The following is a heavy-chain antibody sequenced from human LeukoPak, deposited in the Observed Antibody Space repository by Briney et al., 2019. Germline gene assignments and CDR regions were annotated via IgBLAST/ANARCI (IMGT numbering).Heavy chain of an antibody. D-gene: IGHD3-9*01. Sequence: GGSLRLSCAPSGFTFSSYAMSWVRQAPGKGLEWVSAISGSGGSTYYADSVKGRFTISRDNSKNTLYLQMNSLRADDTAVYYCAKGRGYFDWLNPFDPWGQGTLVTVSS. CDR3: AKGRGYFDWLNPFDP. V-gene: IGHV3-23*01. J-gene: IGHJ5*02. CDR1: GFTFSSYA. CDR2: ISGSGGST.